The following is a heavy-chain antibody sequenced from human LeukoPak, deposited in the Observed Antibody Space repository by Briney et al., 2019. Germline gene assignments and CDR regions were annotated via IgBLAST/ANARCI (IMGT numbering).Heavy chain of an antibody. J-gene: IGHJ4*02. CDR2: IWYDGSNK. D-gene: IGHD3-10*01. CDR1: GFTFSSYV. CDR3: VRGPYGSGSYR. Sequence: GGSLRLSCAASGFTFSSYVMHWVRQAPGKGLEWVASIWYDGSNKYYADSVKGRFTISRDNSKNTLSLQMNSLRAEGTAVYYCVRGPYGSGSYRWGQGTLVTVSA. V-gene: IGHV3-33*01.